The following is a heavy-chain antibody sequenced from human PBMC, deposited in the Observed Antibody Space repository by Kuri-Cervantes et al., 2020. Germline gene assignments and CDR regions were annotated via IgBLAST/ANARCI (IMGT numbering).Heavy chain of an antibody. J-gene: IGHJ6*02. V-gene: IGHV3-48*03. CDR3: AREPVIGYCSGGSCYGGMDV. CDR1: GFTLSNFA. CDR2: ISSSGSTI. Sequence: GGSLRLSCAASGFTLSNFAMHWVRQAPGKGLEWVSYISSSGSTIYYADSVKGRFTISRDNAKNSLYLQMNSLRAEDTAVYYCAREPVIGYCSGGSCYGGMDVWGQGTTVTVSS. D-gene: IGHD2-15*01.